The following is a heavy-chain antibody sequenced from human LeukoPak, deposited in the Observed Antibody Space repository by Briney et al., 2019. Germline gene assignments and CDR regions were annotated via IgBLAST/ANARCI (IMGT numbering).Heavy chain of an antibody. CDR2: ISYDGRND. J-gene: IGHJ4*02. CDR1: GLTFSGYS. V-gene: IGHV3-30*04. Sequence: GRSLRLSRAASGLTFSGYSMHWVRQAPGKGLEWVAYISYDGRNDYHADSVKGRFTISRDNSKNTLFLQLHSLRPEDTAVYYTHPPYWGQGTLVTVSS. CDR3: HPPY.